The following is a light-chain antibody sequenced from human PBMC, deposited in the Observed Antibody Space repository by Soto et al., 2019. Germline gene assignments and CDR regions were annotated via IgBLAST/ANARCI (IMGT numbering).Light chain of an antibody. CDR3: QQYNRFLS. V-gene: IGKV1-17*01. CDR1: QHVDRY. CDR2: SAS. J-gene: IGKJ3*01. Sequence: DIQMTQSPSSLSASVGDSVTITCRTSQHVDRYLSWYQQIPGRAPKLLIYSASSLESGVPSRFSGSGSGTEFTLIISSLQPDDFATYYCQQYNRFLSFGPGTKVDIK.